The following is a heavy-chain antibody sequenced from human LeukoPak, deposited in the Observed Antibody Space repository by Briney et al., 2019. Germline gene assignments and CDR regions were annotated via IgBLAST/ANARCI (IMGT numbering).Heavy chain of an antibody. CDR1: GFNFDDYV. V-gene: IGHV3-9*01. CDR2: ISWTGATL. D-gene: IGHD6-19*01. J-gene: IGHJ4*02. CDR3: ASWPVGWYGEDS. Sequence: GGSLRLSCAASGFNFDDYVMHWVRQAPGKGLEWVSGISWTGATLGYADSVKGRFTISRDDAKNSLYLQMNSLRVEDTAVYYCASWPVGWYGEDSWGQGTLVTVSS.